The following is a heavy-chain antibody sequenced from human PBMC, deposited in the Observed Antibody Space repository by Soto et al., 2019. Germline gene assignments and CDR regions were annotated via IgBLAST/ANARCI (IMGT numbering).Heavy chain of an antibody. V-gene: IGHV3-21*01. J-gene: IGHJ6*02. CDR3: SGCSGGACHQNYGMDV. Sequence: EVHLVESGGGLVKPGGSLRLSCAVSGFTFSSCTMNWVRQAPGKGLEWVSSISPSTSHIYYADSVKGRFTISRDNAKNALFLQMNSLRAEDTVVYYCSGCSGGACHQNYGMDVWGQGTKVTVPS. CDR2: ISPSTSHI. CDR1: GFTFSSCT. D-gene: IGHD2-15*01.